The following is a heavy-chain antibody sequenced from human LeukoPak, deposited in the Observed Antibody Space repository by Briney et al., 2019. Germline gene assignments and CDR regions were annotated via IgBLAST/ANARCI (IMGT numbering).Heavy chain of an antibody. Sequence: PGGSLTLSWAAWGFIFKTYWMHWARHAPGKGLVWVSRIKSDGSSTKYADSVKGRFTIYRDNAKNTLYLQMNSLSAVDSAVFYYTIATSGSIDIGRQGTLVTVSS. CDR2: IKSDGSST. J-gene: IGHJ3*02. D-gene: IGHD3-10*01. CDR3: TIATSGSIDI. CDR1: GFIFKTYW. V-gene: IGHV3-74*01.